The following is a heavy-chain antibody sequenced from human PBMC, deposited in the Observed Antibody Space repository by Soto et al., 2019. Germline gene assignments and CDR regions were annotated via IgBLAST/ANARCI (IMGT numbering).Heavy chain of an antibody. CDR1: GFTFSSYA. V-gene: IGHV3-30-3*01. Sequence: GGSLRLSCAASGFTFSSYAMHWVRQAPGKGLEWVAVISYDGSNKYYADSVKGRFTISRDNSKNTLYLQMNSLRAEDTAVYYCARADKGSRDPRYYNYGMDVWGQGTTVTVSS. CDR2: ISYDGSNK. CDR3: ARADKGSRDPRYYNYGMDV. J-gene: IGHJ6*02. D-gene: IGHD3-9*01.